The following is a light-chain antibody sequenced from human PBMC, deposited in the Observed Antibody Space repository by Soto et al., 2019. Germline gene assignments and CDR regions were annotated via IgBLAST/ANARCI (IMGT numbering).Light chain of an antibody. CDR2: EAS. CDR3: SSYTSSSTLV. Sequence: QSVLTQPASVSGSPGQSITISCTGTSSDVGGYNYVSWYQQHPGKAPKLMIYEASNRPSGVSNRFSGSKSGNTASLTISGLQAEDEGDYYCSSYTSSSTLVFGTGTKVTVL. J-gene: IGLJ1*01. CDR1: SSDVGGYNY. V-gene: IGLV2-14*01.